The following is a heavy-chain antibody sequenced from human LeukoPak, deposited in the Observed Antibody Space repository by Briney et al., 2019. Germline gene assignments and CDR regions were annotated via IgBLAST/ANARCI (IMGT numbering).Heavy chain of an antibody. J-gene: IGHJ4*02. Sequence: GGSLRLSCAASGFTFSAYVMHWVRQAPGKGLQWVAVISDSGGYTQYADSVKGRFTISRDNSKNTLYLQMNSLRAEDTAVYYCPKRRAVPDPQRGLDYWGQGTLVTVSS. V-gene: IGHV3-23*01. CDR2: ISDSGGYT. CDR3: PKRRAVPDPQRGLDY. D-gene: IGHD6-19*01. CDR1: GFTFSAYV.